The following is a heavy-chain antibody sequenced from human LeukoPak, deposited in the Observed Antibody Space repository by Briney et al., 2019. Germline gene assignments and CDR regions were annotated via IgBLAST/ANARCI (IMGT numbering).Heavy chain of an antibody. V-gene: IGHV3-72*01. D-gene: IGHD3-3*01. Sequence: QSGGSLRLSCAASGFTFSDHYIDWVRQAPGKGLEWVGRTRNKAESYKTEYAASVKGRFTISRDDSKKSLYLQMNSLKTEDTAVYYCARESSIFGVVARSYVDVWGKGTTVTVSS. CDR1: GFTFSDHY. J-gene: IGHJ6*03. CDR2: TRNKAESYKT. CDR3: ARESSIFGVVARSYVDV.